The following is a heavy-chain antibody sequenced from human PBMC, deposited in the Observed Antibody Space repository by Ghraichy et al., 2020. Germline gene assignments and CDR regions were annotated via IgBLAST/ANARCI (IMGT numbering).Heavy chain of an antibody. J-gene: IGHJ5*02. CDR3: AKGRLNAARTWLLLRDWFDP. CDR2: ISYDGSNK. D-gene: IGHD2-15*01. Sequence: GGSLRLSCAASGFTFSSYGMHWVRQAPGKGLEWVAVISYDGSNKYYADSVKGRFTISRDNSKNTLYLQMNSLRAEDTAVYYCAKGRLNAARTWLLLRDWFDPWGQGTLVTVSS. V-gene: IGHV3-30*18. CDR1: GFTFSSYG.